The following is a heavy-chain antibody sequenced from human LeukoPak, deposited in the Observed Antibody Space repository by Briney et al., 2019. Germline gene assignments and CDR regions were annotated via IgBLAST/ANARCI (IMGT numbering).Heavy chain of an antibody. CDR2: IWYDGSNK. CDR1: GFTFSSYG. V-gene: IGHV3-33*01. CDR3: ARDYYDSSGYYSEYFQH. D-gene: IGHD3-22*01. Sequence: GGSLRLSCAASGFTFSSYGMHWVRQAPGKGLGWVAVIWYDGSNKYYADSVKGRFTISRDNSKNTLYLQMNSLRAEDTAVYYCARDYYDSSGYYSEYFQHWGQGTLVTVSS. J-gene: IGHJ1*01.